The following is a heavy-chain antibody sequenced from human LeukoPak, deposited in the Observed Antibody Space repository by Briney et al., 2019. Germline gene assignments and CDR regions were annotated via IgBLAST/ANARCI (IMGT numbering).Heavy chain of an antibody. V-gene: IGHV4-30-2*01. CDR2: IYHSGST. CDR1: GGSISSGGNS. Sequence: PSQTLSLTCAVSGGSISSGGNSWSWIRQPPGKGLEWIGYIYHSGSTYYNPSLKSRVTISVDRSKNQFSLKLSSVTAADTAVYYCARGWSIPPTGSFDLWGRGTLVTVSS. J-gene: IGHJ2*01. D-gene: IGHD2-8*02. CDR3: ARGWSIPPTGSFDL.